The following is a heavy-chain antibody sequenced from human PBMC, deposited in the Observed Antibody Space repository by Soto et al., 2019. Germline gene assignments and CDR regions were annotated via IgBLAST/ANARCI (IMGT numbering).Heavy chain of an antibody. Sequence: ASVKVSCKVSGYTLTELSMHWVRQAPGKGLEWMGGFDPEDGETIYAQKFQGRVTMTEDTSTDTACMELSSLRSEDTAVYYCATDLLRFLEWPHFDYWGQGTLVTVSS. V-gene: IGHV1-24*01. D-gene: IGHD3-3*01. CDR1: GYTLTELS. CDR2: FDPEDGET. CDR3: ATDLLRFLEWPHFDY. J-gene: IGHJ4*02.